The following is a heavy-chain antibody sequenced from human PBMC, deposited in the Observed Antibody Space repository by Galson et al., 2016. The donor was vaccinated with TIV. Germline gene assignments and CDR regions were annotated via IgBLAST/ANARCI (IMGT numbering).Heavy chain of an antibody. J-gene: IGHJ1*01. CDR1: GYTFTNYA. D-gene: IGHD3/OR15-3a*01. V-gene: IGHV7-4-1*01. Sequence: SVKVSCKASGYTFTNYAINWVRQTPGQGLEWMGWINTKXXNATHAQSFTGRFVFSLDTSVSKAHLQIDNPKAEDTAVYYCARNAPPSFRGLWVPKYFHPWGQGTLVTVSS. CDR2: INTKXXNA. CDR3: ARNAPPSFRGLWVPKYFHP.